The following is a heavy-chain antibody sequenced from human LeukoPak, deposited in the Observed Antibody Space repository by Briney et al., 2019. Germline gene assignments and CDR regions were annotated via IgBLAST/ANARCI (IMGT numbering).Heavy chain of an antibody. CDR2: ISSNGGST. CDR3: VKDGHYYGSGSQT. V-gene: IGHV3-64D*06. D-gene: IGHD3-10*01. Sequence: GGSLRLSCSASGFTFSSYAKHWVRQAPGKGLEYVSAISSNGGSTYYADSVKGRFTISRDNSKNTLYLQMSSLRAEDTAVYYCVKDGHYYGSGSQTWGQGTLATVSS. CDR1: GFTFSSYA. J-gene: IGHJ5*02.